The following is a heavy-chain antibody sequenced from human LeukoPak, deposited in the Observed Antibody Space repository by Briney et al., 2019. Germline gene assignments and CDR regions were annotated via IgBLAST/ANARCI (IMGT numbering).Heavy chain of an antibody. Sequence: PGGSLRLSCTASGFTFSNYSMNWVRQAPGKGLEWLAYITTRSSSILYADSVKGRFTMSRDNVKNSLYLQMNSLRDEDTAVYYCATGGGGYWGQGTVVTVNS. CDR1: GFTFSNYS. CDR2: ITTRSSSI. V-gene: IGHV3-48*02. D-gene: IGHD2-15*01. CDR3: ATGGGGY. J-gene: IGHJ4*02.